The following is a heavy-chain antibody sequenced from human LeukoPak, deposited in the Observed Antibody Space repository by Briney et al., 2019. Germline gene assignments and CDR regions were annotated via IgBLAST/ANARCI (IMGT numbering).Heavy chain of an antibody. V-gene: IGHV4-59*01. CDR1: DGSINTYY. CDR2: ISYSGST. D-gene: IGHD3-3*01. J-gene: IGHJ4*02. Sequence: SETLSLTCTLSDGSINTYYWNWIRQPPGKGLEWIGYISYSGSTNYNPSLRSRVTISLDTSKNQFSLKLSSVTAADTAVYFCARETIFGVIADYFEYWGQGILVTVSS. CDR3: ARETIFGVIADYFEY.